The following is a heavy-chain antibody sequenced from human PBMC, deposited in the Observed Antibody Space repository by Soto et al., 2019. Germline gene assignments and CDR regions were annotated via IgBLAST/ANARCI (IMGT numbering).Heavy chain of an antibody. Sequence: LRLSREASGFIFQIFGRHWVRQAPGNGLEWLGVVSSDGGRRYYADSVRGRLNISRDNPKNTQHLQLDRLSADDTAVYYCAKSWNLDFSAAWYAPDYWGQGTLVTVSS. D-gene: IGHD6-13*01. CDR2: VSSDGGRR. CDR3: AKSWNLDFSAAWYAPDY. V-gene: IGHV3-30*18. J-gene: IGHJ4*02. CDR1: GFIFQIFG.